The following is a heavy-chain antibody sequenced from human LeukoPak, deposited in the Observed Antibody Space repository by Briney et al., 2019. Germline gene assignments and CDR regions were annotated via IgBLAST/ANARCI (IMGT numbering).Heavy chain of an antibody. CDR2: IYYSGST. V-gene: IGHV4-39*01. CDR1: GGSISSSSYY. D-gene: IGHD6-13*01. Sequence: KPSETLSLTCTVSGGSISSSSYYWGWIRQPPGKGLEWIGSIYYSGSTYYNPSLKSRVTISVDTSKNQFSLKLSSVTAADTAVYYCARRSYSSTFDYWGQGTLVTVSS. CDR3: ARRSYSSTFDY. J-gene: IGHJ4*02.